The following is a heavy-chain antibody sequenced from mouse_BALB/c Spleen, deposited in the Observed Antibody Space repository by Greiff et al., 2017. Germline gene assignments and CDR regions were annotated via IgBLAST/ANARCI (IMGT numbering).Heavy chain of an antibody. CDR1: GYSITSGYY. V-gene: IGHV3-6*02. J-gene: IGHJ3*01. Sequence: DVKLVESGPGLVKPSQSLSLTCSVTGYSITSGYYWNWIRQFPGNKLEWMGYISYDGSNNYNPSLKNRISITRDTSKNQFFLKLNSVTTEDTATYYCARYRYDGAYWGQGTLVTVSA. D-gene: IGHD2-14*01. CDR2: ISYDGSN. CDR3: ARYRYDGAY.